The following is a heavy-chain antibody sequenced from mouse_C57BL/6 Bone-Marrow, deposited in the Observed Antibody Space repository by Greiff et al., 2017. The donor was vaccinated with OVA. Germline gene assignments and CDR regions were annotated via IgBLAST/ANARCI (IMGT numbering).Heavy chain of an antibody. CDR1: GFTFSNYW. Sequence: EVKVVESGGGLVQPGGSMKLSCVASGFTFSNYWMNWVRQSPEKGLEWVAQIRLKSDNYATHYAESVKGRFTISRDDSKSSVYLQMINLRAEDTGIYYCTGGSSYFDYWGQGTTLTVSS. D-gene: IGHD1-1*01. V-gene: IGHV6-3*01. CDR3: TGGSSYFDY. CDR2: IRLKSDNYAT. J-gene: IGHJ2*01.